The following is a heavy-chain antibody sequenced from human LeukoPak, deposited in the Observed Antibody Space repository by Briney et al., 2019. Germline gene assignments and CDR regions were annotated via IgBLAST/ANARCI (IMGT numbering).Heavy chain of an antibody. V-gene: IGHV1-69*04. CDR2: IIPILGIA. D-gene: IGHD4-17*01. CDR3: ARGGSMTPVNY. CDR1: GGTFSSYA. Sequence: SVKVSCKASGGTFSSYAISWVRQAPGQGLEWMGRIIPILGIANYAQKFQGRVTITADKSTSTAYMELSSLRSEDTAVYYCARGGSMTPVNYWGQGTLVTVSS. J-gene: IGHJ4*02.